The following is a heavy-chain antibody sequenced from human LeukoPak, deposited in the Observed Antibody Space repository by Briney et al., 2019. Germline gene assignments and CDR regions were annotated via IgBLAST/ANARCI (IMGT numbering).Heavy chain of an antibody. CDR3: TTAPLDYYSFMDV. J-gene: IGHJ6*03. V-gene: IGHV3-15*01. CDR2: IKSNSDGGTT. Sequence: GGSLRLSCAASGFTFSNAWMSWVRQAPGKGLEWVGRIKSNSDGGTTDYAAPVKGRFTISRDDSRNTLYLHMNSLKIEDTAVFYCTTAPLDYYSFMDVWGKGTTVTVSS. CDR1: GFTFSNAW.